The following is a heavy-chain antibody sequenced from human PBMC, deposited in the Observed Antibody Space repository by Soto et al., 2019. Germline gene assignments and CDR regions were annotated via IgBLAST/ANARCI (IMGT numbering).Heavy chain of an antibody. CDR1: GYTFTSYG. Sequence: ASVKVSCKASGYTFTSYGISWVRQAPGQGLEWMGWISAYNGNTNYAQKLQGRVTMTTDTSTSTAYMELRSLRSDDTAVYYCARGPAMRQWLVPEDIVYWGQGTLVTVSS. D-gene: IGHD6-19*01. CDR2: ISAYNGNT. V-gene: IGHV1-18*01. J-gene: IGHJ4*02. CDR3: ARGPAMRQWLVPEDIVY.